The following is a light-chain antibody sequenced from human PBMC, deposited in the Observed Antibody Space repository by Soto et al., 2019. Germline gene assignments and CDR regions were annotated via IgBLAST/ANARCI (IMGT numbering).Light chain of an antibody. CDR3: QHHFIWRPFA. CDR2: HAS. V-gene: IGKV3-15*01. J-gene: IGKJ2*01. CDR1: QSVGTS. Sequence: IVMTQSPATLSVSPGESATLSCRASQSVGTSLAWYQHKPGQAPRLLIYHASNRATAVPARFSSSGSGTDFTLTIISAQSEDFAGYYCQHHFIWRPFAFGPGTKLEIK.